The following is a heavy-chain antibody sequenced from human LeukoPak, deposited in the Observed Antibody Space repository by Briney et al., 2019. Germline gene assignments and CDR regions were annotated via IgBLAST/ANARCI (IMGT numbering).Heavy chain of an antibody. CDR1: GGSISSGGYS. CDR3: ARGVGDLRNPYYYYGMDV. CDR2: IYHRGTT. V-gene: IGHV4-30-2*01. Sequence: RASETLSLTCAVSGGSISSGGYSWSWIRQPPGKGLEWIAYIYHRGTTYYNPSLKSRVTISVDRSKNQFSLKLNSVTAADTAVYFCARGVGDLRNPYYYYGMDVWGQGTTVIVSS. D-gene: IGHD3-10*01. J-gene: IGHJ6*02.